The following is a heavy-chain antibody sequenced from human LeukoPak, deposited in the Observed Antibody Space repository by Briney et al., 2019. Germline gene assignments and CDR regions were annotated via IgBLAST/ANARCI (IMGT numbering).Heavy chain of an antibody. D-gene: IGHD3-16*01. CDR3: ARGDYEWDDVGGYSSYGMDV. CDR1: GGSINTYF. CDR2: IYDSGNT. V-gene: IGHV4-59*01. Sequence: SETLSLTCTVSGGSINTYFWNWVRQPPGKGLEWIGYIYDSGNTNYNPSLNGRVSISVDKSKNQFSLNLSSVTAADTAVYYCARGDYEWDDVGGYSSYGMDVWGQGTTVIVSS. J-gene: IGHJ6*02.